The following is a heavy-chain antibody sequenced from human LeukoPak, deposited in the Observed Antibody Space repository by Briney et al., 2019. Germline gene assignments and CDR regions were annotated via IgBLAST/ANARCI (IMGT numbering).Heavy chain of an antibody. D-gene: IGHD5-24*01. CDR3: ARGGGWLQLRRDSYYLLDV. CDR2: INPSGVT. Sequence: SETLSLSCGVPGRSFGAYFWTWIRQAPGKGLEWIGEINPSGVTNYNPSLKSRVTMSVDPTNNQVSLKLSSVTASDRAVYYCARGGGWLQLRRDSYYLLDVWGKGTTVADSS. J-gene: IGHJ6*03. V-gene: IGHV4-34*01. CDR1: GRSFGAYF.